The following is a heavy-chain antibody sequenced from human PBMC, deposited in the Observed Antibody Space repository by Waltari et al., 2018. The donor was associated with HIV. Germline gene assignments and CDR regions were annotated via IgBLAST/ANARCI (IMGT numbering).Heavy chain of an antibody. CDR3: TATVTTRGTFDY. Sequence: EVQLVESGGGLAKPGGSRRLSCAASGLSFSRYAMNWVRQAPGKWLECIEKISSSSDYIYYADSIKGRFTISRDNAKNSVFLHMDNLRDVDTAVYYCTATVTTRGTFDYWGQGTAVPVS. J-gene: IGHJ4*02. CDR2: ISSSSDYI. V-gene: IGHV3-21*06. CDR1: GLSFSRYA. D-gene: IGHD4-17*01.